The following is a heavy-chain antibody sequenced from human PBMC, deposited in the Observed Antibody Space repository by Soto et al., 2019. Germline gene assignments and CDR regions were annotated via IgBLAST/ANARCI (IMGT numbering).Heavy chain of an antibody. Sequence: QVNLVQSGGGEVQPGRSLRLSCAASGFTFSTYGMHWVRQAPGKGLEWVALISYDGTNKYYGDSVKGRFTISRDNSKNTVYLQMNSLRAEDTAVYYCAKQFGTGWYYFDHWGQGTLVTFSS. D-gene: IGHD6-19*01. J-gene: IGHJ4*02. CDR3: AKQFGTGWYYFDH. CDR2: ISYDGTNK. V-gene: IGHV3-30*18. CDR1: GFTFSTYG.